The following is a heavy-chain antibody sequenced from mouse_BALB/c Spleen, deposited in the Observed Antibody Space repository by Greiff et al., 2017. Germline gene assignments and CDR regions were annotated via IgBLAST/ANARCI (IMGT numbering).Heavy chain of an antibody. Sequence: EVKLLESGPELVKPGASVKIPCKASGYTFTDYNMDWVKQSHGKSLEWIGDINPNNGGTIYNQKFKGKATLTVDKSSSTAYMELRSLTSEDTAVYYCATSGSSYDFDYWGQGTTLTVSS. CDR2: INPNNGGT. J-gene: IGHJ2*01. D-gene: IGHD1-1*01. CDR3: ATSGSSYDFDY. V-gene: IGHV1-18*01. CDR1: GYTFTDYN.